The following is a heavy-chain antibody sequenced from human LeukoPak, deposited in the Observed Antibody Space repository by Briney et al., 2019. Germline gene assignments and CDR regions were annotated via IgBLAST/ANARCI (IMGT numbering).Heavy chain of an antibody. CDR3: ARSAGGGAYCSSTSCHRLNAFDI. CDR2: IYYSGST. D-gene: IGHD2-2*01. J-gene: IGHJ3*02. V-gene: IGHV4-39*07. Sequence: SETLSLTCTVSGGSISSSSYYWGWIRQPPGKGLESIGSIYYSGSTYYNPSLKSRVTISVDTSKNQFSLKLSSVTAADTAVYYCARSAGGGAYCSSTSCHRLNAFDIWGQGTMVTVSS. CDR1: GGSISSSSYY.